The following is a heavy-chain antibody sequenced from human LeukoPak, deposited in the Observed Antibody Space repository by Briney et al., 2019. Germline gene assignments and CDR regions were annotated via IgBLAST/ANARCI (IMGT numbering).Heavy chain of an antibody. V-gene: IGHV1-69*06. J-gene: IGHJ6*03. CDR3: ASNSRLWFGESTQHYYYYYMDV. CDR1: GGTFSSYA. D-gene: IGHD3-10*01. CDR2: IIPIFGTA. Sequence: SVKVSCKASGGTFSSYAISWVRQAPGQGLEWMGGIIPIFGTANYAQKFQGRVTITADKSTSTAYMELSSLRSEDTAVYYCASNSRLWFGESTQHYYYYYMDVWGKGTTVTVSS.